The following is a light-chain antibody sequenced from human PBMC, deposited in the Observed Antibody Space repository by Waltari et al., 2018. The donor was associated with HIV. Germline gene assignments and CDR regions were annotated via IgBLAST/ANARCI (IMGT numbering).Light chain of an antibody. J-gene: IGLJ1*01. CDR3: HVWDRSSDHHV. Sequence: SYVLTQPPSVSVAPGQAATIPCGGNNIGSKSVHWYQQKAGQAPVLVVYDGSDRPSGIPGQCSGSRSGNTVTLTISRVEAGDEADYYCHVWDRSSDHHVFGTGTKVTVL. CDR2: DGS. V-gene: IGLV3-21*02. CDR1: NIGSKS.